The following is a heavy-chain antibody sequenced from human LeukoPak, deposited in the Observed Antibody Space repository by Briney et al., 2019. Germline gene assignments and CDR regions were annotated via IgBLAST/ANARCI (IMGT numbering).Heavy chain of an antibody. CDR3: ARRFGGGYSYGTFDP. V-gene: IGHV4-34*01. D-gene: IGHD5-18*01. J-gene: IGHJ5*02. CDR2: INHSGST. Sequence: SETLSLTCAVYGGSFSGYYWSWIRQPPGKGLEWIGEINHSGSTNYNPSLKSRVTISVDTSKNQFSLKLSSVTAADTAVYYCARRFGGGYSYGTFDPWGQGTLVTVSS. CDR1: GGSFSGYY.